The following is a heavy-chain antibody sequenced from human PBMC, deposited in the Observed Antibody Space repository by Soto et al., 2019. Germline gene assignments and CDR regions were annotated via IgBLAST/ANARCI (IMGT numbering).Heavy chain of an antibody. D-gene: IGHD2-8*01. CDR1: GFTFSTYA. J-gene: IGHJ5*02. CDR3: APYSTSGPYGSSPKRWFDP. V-gene: IGHV3-23*01. CDR2: IAHTGVVT. Sequence: HPGGSLRLSCAASGFTFSTYAMIWVRQAPGKGLEWVSTIAHTGVVTHYADSVKGRFTISRDDSSNILYLQMNSLRAEDTAIYYCAPYSTSGPYGSSPKRWFDPWGQGTLVTVSS.